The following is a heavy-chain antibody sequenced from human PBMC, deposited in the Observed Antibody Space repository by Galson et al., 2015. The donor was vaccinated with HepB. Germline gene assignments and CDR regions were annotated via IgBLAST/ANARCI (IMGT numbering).Heavy chain of an antibody. J-gene: IGHJ4*02. CDR1: GGTFSSYA. CDR2: IIPIFGTA. D-gene: IGHD6-6*01. Sequence: SVKVSCKASGGTFSSYAISWVRQAPGQGLEWMGGIIPIFGTANYAQKFQGRVTITADESTSTAYMELSSLRSEDTAVYYCARGRLLAARRGSPLRYFDYWGQGTLVTVSS. CDR3: ARGRLLAARRGSPLRYFDY. V-gene: IGHV1-69*13.